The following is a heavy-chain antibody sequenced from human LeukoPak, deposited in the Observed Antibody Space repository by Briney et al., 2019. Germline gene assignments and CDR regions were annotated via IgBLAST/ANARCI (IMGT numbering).Heavy chain of an antibody. CDR1: GFTFSSYW. CDR3: ARVGIEGFWSGYYGDYYYCMDV. D-gene: IGHD3-3*01. CDR2: IKQDGSEK. V-gene: IGHV3-7*01. J-gene: IGHJ6*03. Sequence: PGGSLRLSCAASGFTFSSYWMSWVRQAPGKGLEWVANIKQDGSEKYYVDSVKGRFTISRDNAKNSLYLQMNSLRAEDTAVYYCARVGIEGFWSGYYGDYYYCMDVWGKGTTVTVSS.